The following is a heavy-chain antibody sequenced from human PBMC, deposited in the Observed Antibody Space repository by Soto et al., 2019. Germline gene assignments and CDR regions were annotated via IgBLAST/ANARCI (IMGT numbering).Heavy chain of an antibody. Sequence: GGSLRLSCAASGFTFSSYSMNWVRQAPGKGLEWVSAISSSSSYMYYADSVKGRFTISRDKAKNSLYLQMNSLRAEDTAVYYCAREYDFWGGYYTPYYYYGMDVWGQGTTVTVSS. V-gene: IGHV3-21*01. J-gene: IGHJ6*02. CDR1: GFTFSSYS. CDR2: ISSSSSYM. D-gene: IGHD3-3*01. CDR3: AREYDFWGGYYTPYYYYGMDV.